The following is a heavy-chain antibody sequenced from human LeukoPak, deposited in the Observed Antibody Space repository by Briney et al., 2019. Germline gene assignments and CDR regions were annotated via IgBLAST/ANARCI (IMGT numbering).Heavy chain of an antibody. CDR1: GYTFTGYY. CDR2: INPNSGGK. D-gene: IGHD3-9*01. J-gene: IGHJ4*02. CDR3: ARDRSGDWYSPSYPDY. Sequence: ASVKVSCKASGYTFTGYYMHWVRQAPGKGLEWMGWINPNSGGKNIAQRFQGRVTMTRDTSISTAYMELSRLRSGDTAVYYCARDRSGDWYSPSYPDYWGQGTLVTVSS. V-gene: IGHV1-2*02.